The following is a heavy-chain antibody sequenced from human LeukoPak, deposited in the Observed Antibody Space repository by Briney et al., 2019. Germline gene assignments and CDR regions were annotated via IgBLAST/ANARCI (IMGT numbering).Heavy chain of an antibody. CDR1: GRSISSYY. D-gene: IGHD2-2*01. CDR2: IYYSGST. CDR3: ARLKCISTTCPSRYVMDV. J-gene: IGHJ6*02. Sequence: SETLSLTCSVSGRSISSYYWSWIRQPPGKGLEYIGYIYYSGSTNYNPSLKSRVTISVDTSKDQFSLNLTSVTAADTAVYYCARLKCISTTCPSRYVMDVWGQGTTVTDSS. V-gene: IGHV4-59*01.